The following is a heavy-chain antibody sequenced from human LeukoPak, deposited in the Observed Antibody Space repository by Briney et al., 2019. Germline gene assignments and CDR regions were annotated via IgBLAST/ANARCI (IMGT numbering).Heavy chain of an antibody. CDR3: ARVRFWPLDY. V-gene: IGHV1-18*01. CDR1: GGTFSSYA. D-gene: IGHD3-3*01. Sequence: ASVKVSCKASGGTFSSYAISWVRQAPGQGLEWMGWISAYNGNTNYAQKLQGRVTMTTDTSTSTAYMELRSLRSDDTAVYYCARVRFWPLDYWGQGTLVTVSS. CDR2: ISAYNGNT. J-gene: IGHJ4*02.